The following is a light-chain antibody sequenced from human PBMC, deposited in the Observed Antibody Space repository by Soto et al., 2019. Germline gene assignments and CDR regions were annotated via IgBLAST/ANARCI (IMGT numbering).Light chain of an antibody. V-gene: IGKV3-11*01. Sequence: EIVLTQSPATLSLSPGERATLSSRASQSFSSYLAWYQQKPGQAPRLLIYDASKRATGISARFSGRGSGTDFTLTISSLEPEDFAVYYCQQRSNWPPVITFGQGTRLEI. CDR1: QSFSSY. CDR3: QQRSNWPPVIT. CDR2: DAS. J-gene: IGKJ5*01.